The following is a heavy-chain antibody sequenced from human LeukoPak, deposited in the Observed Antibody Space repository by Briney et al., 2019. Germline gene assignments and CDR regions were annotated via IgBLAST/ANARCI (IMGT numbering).Heavy chain of an antibody. CDR3: ARGRCSGGSCYFDY. J-gene: IGHJ4*02. CDR2: INPNSGGT. D-gene: IGHD2-15*01. Sequence: ASAKVSCKASGYTFTGYYMHWVRQAPGQGLEWMGWINPNSGGTNYAQKFQGRVTMTRDTSISTAYMELSRLRSDDTAVYYCARGRCSGGSCYFDYWGQGTLVTVSS. CDR1: GYTFTGYY. V-gene: IGHV1-2*02.